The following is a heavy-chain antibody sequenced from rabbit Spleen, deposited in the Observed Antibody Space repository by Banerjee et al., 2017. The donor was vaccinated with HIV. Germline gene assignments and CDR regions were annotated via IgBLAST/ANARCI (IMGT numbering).Heavy chain of an antibody. D-gene: IGHD8-1*01. CDR3: ARDAGSSFSSYGMDL. CDR1: GFSFSNSYY. V-gene: IGHV1S45*01. J-gene: IGHJ6*01. Sequence: QEQLVESGGGLVQPGASLTLTCAASGFSFSNSYYMCWVRQAPGKGLEWIGCIYAGSSGFTYYASWATGRFTCSKTSSTTVTLQMTSLTAADTATYFCARDAGSSFSSYGMDLWGPGTLVTVS. CDR2: IYAGSSGFT.